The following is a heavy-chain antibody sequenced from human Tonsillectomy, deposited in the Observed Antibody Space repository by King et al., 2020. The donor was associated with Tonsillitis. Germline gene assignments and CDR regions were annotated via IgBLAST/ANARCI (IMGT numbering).Heavy chain of an antibody. Sequence: VQLVESGAEVKKPGASVKVSCTASGYTFTNYDINWVRQATGQGLEWMGWMNPNTGNTAYAQKFQGRVTMTRNTSITTAYMELTSLRSEDTAVYYCARGDYGSGSRWGQGSLVTVPS. D-gene: IGHD3-10*01. J-gene: IGHJ1*01. V-gene: IGHV1-8*02. CDR1: GYTFTNYD. CDR2: MNPNTGNT. CDR3: ARGDYGSGSR.